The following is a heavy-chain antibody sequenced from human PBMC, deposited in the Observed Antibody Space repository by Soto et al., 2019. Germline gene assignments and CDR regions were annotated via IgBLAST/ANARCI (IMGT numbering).Heavy chain of an antibody. CDR1: GFNFSNYW. J-gene: IGHJ4*02. V-gene: IGHV3-7*05. Sequence: EVQLVESGGDLVPPGGSLRLSCVASGFNFSNYWMTWARQAPGKGLEWVANINQHGTEKFYVDSVEGRFSISRDNAYHSVYLQMNSLRAVDTAIYYCATDILDYWGQGTSVTVSS. CDR2: INQHGTEK. CDR3: ATDILDY.